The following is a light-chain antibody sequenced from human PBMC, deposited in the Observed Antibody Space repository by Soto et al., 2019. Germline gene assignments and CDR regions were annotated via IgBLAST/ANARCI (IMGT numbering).Light chain of an antibody. CDR1: QSITSW. J-gene: IGKJ4*01. CDR2: KSS. CDR3: KQYNSYLLT. V-gene: IGKV1-5*03. Sequence: DIPMTQSPSTLSASVGDRVTITCRASQSITSWLAWYQQKPGKAPKLLIYKSSSLESWVPSRFSGSGSGTECTLTISHLQPDDFATYYCKQYNSYLLTVGGGPKVEIK.